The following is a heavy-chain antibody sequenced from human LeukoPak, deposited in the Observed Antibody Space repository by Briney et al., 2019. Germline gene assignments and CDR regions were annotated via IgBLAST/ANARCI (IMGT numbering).Heavy chain of an antibody. CDR3: ARAGSGYSSGSFDD. Sequence: SVKVSCKASRGTFSSYAISWVRQAPGQGLEWMGGIIPIFGTDNYAQKFQGRVTITADESTSTAYMKLSSLRSEDTAVYYWARAGSGYSSGSFDDWGKGTLVTVSS. CDR2: IIPIFGTD. J-gene: IGHJ4*02. CDR1: RGTFSSYA. D-gene: IGHD6-19*01. V-gene: IGHV1-69*01.